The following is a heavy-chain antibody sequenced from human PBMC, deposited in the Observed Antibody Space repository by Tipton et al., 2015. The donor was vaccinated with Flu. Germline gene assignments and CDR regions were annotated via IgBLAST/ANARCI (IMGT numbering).Heavy chain of an antibody. CDR3: ARDLRLDYFDY. J-gene: IGHJ4*02. CDR2: IYYSGST. Sequence: TLSLTCTVSGGSISSSSYYWGWIRQPQGKGLEWIGSIYYSGSTYYNPSLKSRVTISVDTSKNQFSLKLSSVTAADTAVYYCARDLRLDYFDYWGQGTLVTVSS. D-gene: IGHD5/OR15-5a*01. V-gene: IGHV4-39*07. CDR1: GGSISSSSYY.